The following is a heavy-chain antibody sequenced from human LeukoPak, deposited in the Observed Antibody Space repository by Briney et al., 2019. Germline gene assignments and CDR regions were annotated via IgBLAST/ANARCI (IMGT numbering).Heavy chain of an antibody. CDR1: GGSINSTNW. CDR3: ASGDTNNWYAVFDY. D-gene: IGHD6-13*01. J-gene: IGHJ4*02. Sequence: SGTLSLTCAVPGGSINSTNWWSWVRQPPGKGLEWIGEMYQSGNTRYNPSLKSRVTISADKSKNQFSLKVSSVTAADTAVYYCASGDTNNWYAVFDYWGQGTLVTVSS. V-gene: IGHV4-4*02. CDR2: MYQSGNT.